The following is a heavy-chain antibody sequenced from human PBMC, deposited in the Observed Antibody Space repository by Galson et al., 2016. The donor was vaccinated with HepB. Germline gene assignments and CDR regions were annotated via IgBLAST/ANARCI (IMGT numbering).Heavy chain of an antibody. J-gene: IGHJ5*02. CDR2: IGYSGDL. Sequence: TLSLTCAVSGGSVRSGGFYWNWVRHHPGKGLEWIGYIGYSGDLLYNPSLKGRVVISLAASTNRFYLKLTSVTVADTSVYFCARASHYNILTGLDTWGQGTLLSVS. D-gene: IGHD3-9*01. CDR1: GGSVRSGGFY. V-gene: IGHV4-31*11. CDR3: ARASHYNILTGLDT.